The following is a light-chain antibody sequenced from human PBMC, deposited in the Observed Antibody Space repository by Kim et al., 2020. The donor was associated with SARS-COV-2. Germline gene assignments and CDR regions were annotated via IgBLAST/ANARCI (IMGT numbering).Light chain of an antibody. CDR1: QAVSSNY. CDR2: GAS. V-gene: IGKV3-20*01. Sequence: LSPGEGATLSCRASQAVSSNYLAWYQQKPGQAPRLLIYGASTRATGIPDRFSGSGSGTDFTLTISRLEPEDFAVYYCQQYGSSPYIFGQGTKLEIK. J-gene: IGKJ2*01. CDR3: QQYGSSPYI.